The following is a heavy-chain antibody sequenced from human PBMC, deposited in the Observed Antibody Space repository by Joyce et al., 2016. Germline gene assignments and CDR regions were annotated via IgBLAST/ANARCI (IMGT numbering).Heavy chain of an antibody. CDR2: MSSRGTT. CDR3: ARHLGGSDHFDY. D-gene: IGHD3-16*01. V-gene: IGHV4-39*01. J-gene: IGHJ4*02. CDR1: GGSINSESYY. Sequence: QLQLQESVPGLVKPSETLSLSCTVSGGSINSESYYWGWVRQSSVKGLEWIGSMSSRGTTYYNPPLRSRVTMSVDTSENQFSLRLSSVTATDTATYYCARHLGGSDHFDYWGPGALVTVSS.